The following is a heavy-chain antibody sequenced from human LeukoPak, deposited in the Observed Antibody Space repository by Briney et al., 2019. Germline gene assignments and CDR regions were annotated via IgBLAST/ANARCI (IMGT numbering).Heavy chain of an antibody. Sequence: SQTLPLTCAISGDSVSSNSATWNWIRQSPSRGLEWLGRTYYRSKWYNDYAVSVKSRISINPDTSKNQFSLHLNSVTPEDTAVYYCASDRGVGAAVYFDYWGQGTLVTVSS. CDR2: TYYRSKWYN. CDR3: ASDRGVGAAVYFDY. CDR1: GDSVSSNSAT. J-gene: IGHJ4*02. V-gene: IGHV6-1*01. D-gene: IGHD6-13*01.